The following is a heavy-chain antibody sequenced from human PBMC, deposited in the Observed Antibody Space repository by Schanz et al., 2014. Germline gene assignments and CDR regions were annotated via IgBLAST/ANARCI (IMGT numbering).Heavy chain of an antibody. Sequence: QVQLVQSGAEVKKPGSSVKVSCTASGGTFSSYTISWIRQAPGQGLEWMGRIIPVLAIADYAQKFQGRVTITADKSTSTASMELSSLRSEDTAFYYCARGNRLQYYDDIWGSYRDPSELDYWGQGTRVTVSS. J-gene: IGHJ4*02. V-gene: IGHV1-69*02. CDR2: IIPVLAIA. CDR3: ARGNRLQYYDDIWGSYRDPSELDY. D-gene: IGHD3-16*02. CDR1: GGTFSSYT.